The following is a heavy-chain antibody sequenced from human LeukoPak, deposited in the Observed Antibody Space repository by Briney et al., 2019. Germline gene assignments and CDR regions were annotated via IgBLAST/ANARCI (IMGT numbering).Heavy chain of an antibody. CDR3: ARHRSVVFDY. V-gene: IGHV3-7*03. J-gene: IGHJ4*02. D-gene: IGHD6-19*01. Sequence: PGGSLRLSCAASGFTFSTYWMTWVRQAPGKGLEWLANIKQDGSERYYVDSVKGRFTISRDNAKNSLYLQMNSLRAEDTAVYYCARHRSVVFDYWGQGNLVTVSS. CDR2: IKQDGSER. CDR1: GFTFSTYW.